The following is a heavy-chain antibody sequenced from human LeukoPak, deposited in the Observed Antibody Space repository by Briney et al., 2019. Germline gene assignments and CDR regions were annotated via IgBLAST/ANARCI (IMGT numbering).Heavy chain of an antibody. Sequence: SETLSLTCAVYGGSFGGYYWSWIRQPPGKGLEWIGEINHSGSTNYNPSLKSRVTISGDTSKNQVSLKLSSVTAADTAVYYCARVRSSSWYCDYWGQGTLVTVSS. CDR3: ARVRSSSWYCDY. CDR2: INHSGST. V-gene: IGHV4-34*01. CDR1: GGSFGGYY. D-gene: IGHD6-13*01. J-gene: IGHJ4*02.